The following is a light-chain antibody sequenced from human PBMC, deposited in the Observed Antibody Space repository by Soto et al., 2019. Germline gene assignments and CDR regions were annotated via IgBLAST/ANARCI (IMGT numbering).Light chain of an antibody. CDR3: QKFYGNPT. Sequence: DIVMTQSPDSLSVSLGERATINCRSSQSVLYSSNSKNYLAWYQHKPGQPPKLLIYWASTRQSGVPERFSGSGSGTEFTLTIRSLQAEDVAVYICQKFYGNPTFGGGTKVEIK. V-gene: IGKV4-1*01. CDR1: QSVLYSSNSKNY. CDR2: WAS. J-gene: IGKJ4*01.